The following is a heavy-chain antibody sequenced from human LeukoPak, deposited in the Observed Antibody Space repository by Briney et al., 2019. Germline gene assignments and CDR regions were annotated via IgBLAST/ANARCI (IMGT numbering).Heavy chain of an antibody. J-gene: IGHJ6*03. D-gene: IGHD6-13*01. V-gene: IGHV3-23*01. CDR2: ISGSGGST. CDR1: GFTFSNYA. CDR3: AKSAGYSSSWYVPKGPDYYYYYMDV. Sequence: PGGSLRLSCVVSGFTFSNYAMSWVRQAPGKGLEWVSAISGSGGSTYYADSVKGRFTISSDNSKNTLYLQMNSLRAEDTAVYYCAKSAGYSSSWYVPKGPDYYYYYMDVWGKGTTVTVSS.